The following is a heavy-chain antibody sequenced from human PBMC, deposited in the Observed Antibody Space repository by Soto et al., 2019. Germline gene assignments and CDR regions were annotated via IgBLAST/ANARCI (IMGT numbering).Heavy chain of an antibody. J-gene: IGHJ4*02. CDR1: GFTFSSYA. Sequence: QVQLVESGGGVVQPGRSLRLSCAASGFTFSSYAMHWVRQAPGKGLEWVAVISYDGSNKYYADSVKGRFTISRDNSKTTIYLQMNGLRAEDTAVYYCARDSDMITFGGVFDYWGQGTLVTVSS. CDR2: ISYDGSNK. V-gene: IGHV3-30-3*01. CDR3: ARDSDMITFGGVFDY. D-gene: IGHD3-16*01.